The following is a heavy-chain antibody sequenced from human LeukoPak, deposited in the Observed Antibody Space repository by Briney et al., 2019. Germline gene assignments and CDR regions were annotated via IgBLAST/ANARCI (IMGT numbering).Heavy chain of an antibody. CDR3: ARDTGYCSSTSCLYYFDY. J-gene: IGHJ4*02. CDR2: MNPNSGNT. Sequence: ASVKVSCKASGYTFTGYYMHWVRQATGQGLEWMGWMNPNSGNTGYAQKFQGRVTMTRDTSISTAYMELSRLRSDDTAVYYCARDTGYCSSTSCLYYFDYWGQGTLVTVSS. D-gene: IGHD2-2*01. CDR1: GYTFTGYY. V-gene: IGHV1-2*02.